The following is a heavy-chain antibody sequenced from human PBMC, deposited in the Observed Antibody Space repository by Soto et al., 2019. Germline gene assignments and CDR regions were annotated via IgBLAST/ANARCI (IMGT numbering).Heavy chain of an antibody. CDR2: IDPSDSYT. V-gene: IGHV5-10-1*01. CDR1: GYSFTSFW. CDR3: ATLLGPDCSGGSCYY. Sequence: PGESLKISCKGSGYSFTSFWISWVGQMPGKGLEWMGRIDPSDSYTNYSPSFQGHVTISADKSISTAYLQWSSLKASDTAMYYCATLLGPDCSGGSCYYWGQGTLVTVSS. J-gene: IGHJ4*02. D-gene: IGHD2-15*01.